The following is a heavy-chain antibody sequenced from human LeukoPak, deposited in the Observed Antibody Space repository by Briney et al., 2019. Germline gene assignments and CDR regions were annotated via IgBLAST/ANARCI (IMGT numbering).Heavy chain of an antibody. CDR3: AGGVPIVLMEGVRGGGDY. Sequence: ASVKVSCKASGYTFTSYYMHWVRQAPGQGLEWMGIINPSGGSTSYAQKFQGRVTMTRDTSTSTVYMGLSSLRSEDPAGYYWAGGVPIVLMEGVRGGGDYWGQGTLVTVSS. J-gene: IGHJ4*02. V-gene: IGHV1-46*01. CDR1: GYTFTSYY. CDR2: INPSGGST. D-gene: IGHD2-8*01.